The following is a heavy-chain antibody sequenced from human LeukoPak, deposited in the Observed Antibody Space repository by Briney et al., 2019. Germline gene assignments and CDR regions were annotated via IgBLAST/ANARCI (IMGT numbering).Heavy chain of an antibody. D-gene: IGHD6-19*01. Sequence: SETLSLTCTVSGGSISSSNYYWAWIRQPPGKGLEWIGTIYYSGNTYYNPSLKSRVTLSVDTSKNHFSLRLSSVTGADTAVYYCARYGYSSGWPNWFDPWGQGTLVTVSS. CDR1: GGSISSSNYY. CDR2: IYYSGNT. V-gene: IGHV4-39*02. CDR3: ARYGYSSGWPNWFDP. J-gene: IGHJ5*02.